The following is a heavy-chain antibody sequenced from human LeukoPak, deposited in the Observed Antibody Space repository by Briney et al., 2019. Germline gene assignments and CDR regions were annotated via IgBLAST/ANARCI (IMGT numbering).Heavy chain of an antibody. CDR1: GFTFSSYG. CDR3: AKDRAMIGEGFFDY. V-gene: IGHV3-30*18. J-gene: IGHJ4*02. D-gene: IGHD3-22*01. Sequence: PGGSLRLSCAASGFTFSSYGMHWVRQAPGKGLEWVAVISYVGSNKYYADSVKGRFTISRDNSKNTLYLQMNSLRAEDTAVYYCAKDRAMIGEGFFDYWGQGTLVTVSS. CDR2: ISYVGSNK.